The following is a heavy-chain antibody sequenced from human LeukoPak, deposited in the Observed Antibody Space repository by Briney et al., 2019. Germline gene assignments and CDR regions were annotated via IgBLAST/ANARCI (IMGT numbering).Heavy chain of an antibody. D-gene: IGHD3-3*01. CDR1: GFTFSSYW. Sequence: WGSLRLSCAASGFTFSSYWMSWVRQAPGKGLEWVANIKQDGSEKYYVDSVKGRFTISRDNAKNFLYLQMNSLRAEDTAVYYCARCFDFWSAFYTGSFDCWGQGTLVTVSS. CDR3: ARCFDFWSAFYTGSFDC. CDR2: IKQDGSEK. J-gene: IGHJ4*02. V-gene: IGHV3-7*03.